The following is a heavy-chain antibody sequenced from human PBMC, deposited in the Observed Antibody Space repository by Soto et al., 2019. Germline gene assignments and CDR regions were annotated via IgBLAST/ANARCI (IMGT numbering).Heavy chain of an antibody. CDR3: ARDGREASGMDG. CDR2: IYYRGST. Sequence: PSATLSLPCTVSGGSISSHYWSWVRQAPGKGLEWIGHIYYRGSTNYNPSLRSRSTISVDTSKNQFSLKLNSVTTADAAVYYCARDGREASGMDGWGQGTKVTASS. D-gene: IGHD1-26*01. V-gene: IGHV4-59*11. J-gene: IGHJ6*02. CDR1: GGSISSHY.